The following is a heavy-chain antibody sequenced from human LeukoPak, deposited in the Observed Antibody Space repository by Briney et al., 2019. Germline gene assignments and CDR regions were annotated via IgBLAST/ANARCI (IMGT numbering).Heavy chain of an antibody. Sequence: ASVKVSCKASGYTFTSYGISWVRQAPGQGLEWMGWISAYNGNTNYAQKLQGRVTMTTDTSTSTAYMELRSLRSDDTAVYYCARGGYSYGYGDYYYGMDAWGQGTTVTVSS. V-gene: IGHV1-18*01. CDR3: ARGGYSYGYGDYYYGMDA. CDR1: GYTFTSYG. J-gene: IGHJ6*02. D-gene: IGHD5-18*01. CDR2: ISAYNGNT.